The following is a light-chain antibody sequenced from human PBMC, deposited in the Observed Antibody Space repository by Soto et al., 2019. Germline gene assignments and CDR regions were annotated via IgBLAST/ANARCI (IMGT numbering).Light chain of an antibody. CDR1: QSVNNN. CDR2: GAS. CDR3: QQYTNLPST. V-gene: IGKV3-15*01. J-gene: IGKJ1*01. Sequence: EKVMTQSPATLSVSPGERATLSCRASQSVNNNLAWYQQKPGQAPRLLMYGASTRATGIPARFSGSGSGTEFTLTISSLQSEDFAIYYCQQYTNLPSTFGQGTKVDI.